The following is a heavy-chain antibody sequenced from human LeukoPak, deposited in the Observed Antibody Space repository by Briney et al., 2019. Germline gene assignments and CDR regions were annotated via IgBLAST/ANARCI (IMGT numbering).Heavy chain of an antibody. D-gene: IGHD6-13*01. V-gene: IGHV4-34*01. CDR1: GGSFSGYY. CDR2: INHSGST. Sequence: SETLSLTCAVYGGSFSGYYWSWIRQPPGKGLEWIGEINHSGSTNYNPSLKSRVTISVDTSKNQFSQKLSSVTAADTAVYYCARGGGHIAAAVPFDYWGQGTLVTVSS. CDR3: ARGGGHIAAAVPFDY. J-gene: IGHJ4*02.